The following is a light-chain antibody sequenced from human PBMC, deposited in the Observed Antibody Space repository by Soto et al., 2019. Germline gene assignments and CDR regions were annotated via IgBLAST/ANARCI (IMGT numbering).Light chain of an antibody. Sequence: EIVLTQSPGTLSLSPGERGTLSCRASQSVSRNYLTWYQQKPGQAPRLLIYAASSRATGIPDRFSGSGSGTDFTLTISRLEPEDFAVYYCQQYGSSPFTFGPGTKVDI. J-gene: IGKJ3*01. CDR2: AAS. CDR1: QSVSRNY. CDR3: QQYGSSPFT. V-gene: IGKV3-20*01.